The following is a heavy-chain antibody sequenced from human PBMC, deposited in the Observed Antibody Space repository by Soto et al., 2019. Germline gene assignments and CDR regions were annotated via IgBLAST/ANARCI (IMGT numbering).Heavy chain of an antibody. CDR2: IYYTGST. J-gene: IGHJ4*02. D-gene: IGHD4-17*01. CDR1: GGSIRSVGSY. V-gene: IGHV4-31*03. Sequence: TSETLSLTCNVSGGSIRSVGSYWSWIRQHPGKGLDYIGYIYYTGSTYYNPALKTRLGISVDTSKNQFSLKLYSVTPADTAVYCCARDNGGNQKFDLWGQGTLVTVSS. CDR3: ARDNGGNQKFDL.